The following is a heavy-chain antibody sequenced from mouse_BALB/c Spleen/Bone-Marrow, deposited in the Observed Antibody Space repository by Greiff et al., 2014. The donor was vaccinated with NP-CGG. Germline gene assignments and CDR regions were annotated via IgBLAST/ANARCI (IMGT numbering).Heavy chain of an antibody. CDR1: GYSITSGYS. CDR2: IRYSGST. V-gene: IGHV3-1*02. CDR3: ARRGDYYGNYADY. Sequence: VQLQQPGPDLVKPSQSLSLTCTVTGYSITSGYSWHWIRQFPGNKLEWMRYIRYSGSTNYNPSLKSRISITRDTSKNHFFLQLNSVTTEDTATYYCARRGDYYGNYADYWGQGTSVTVSS. J-gene: IGHJ4*01. D-gene: IGHD2-1*01.